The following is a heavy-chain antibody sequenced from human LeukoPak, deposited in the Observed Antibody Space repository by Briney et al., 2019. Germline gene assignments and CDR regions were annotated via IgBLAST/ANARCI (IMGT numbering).Heavy chain of an antibody. J-gene: IGHJ4*02. D-gene: IGHD3-10*01. V-gene: IGHV3-33*08. CDR3: ARDLDGSGSYYIDY. Sequence: GGSLRLSCAASGFTFSDYYMSWIRQAPGKRLEWVAVIWYDGSNKYYADSVKGRFTISRDNSKNTLYLQMNSLRAEDTAVYYCARDLDGSGSYYIDYWGQGTLVTVSS. CDR2: IWYDGSNK. CDR1: GFTFSDYY.